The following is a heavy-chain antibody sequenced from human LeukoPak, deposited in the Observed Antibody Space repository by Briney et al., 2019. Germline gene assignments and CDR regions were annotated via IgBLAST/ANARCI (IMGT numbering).Heavy chain of an antibody. CDR2: ISYDGSNK. V-gene: IGHV3-30-3*01. CDR3: ASANTGYCSSTSCYALDY. CDR1: GFTFSYHW. D-gene: IGHD2-2*01. Sequence: PGGSLTLSCAASGFTFSYHWMTWVRQAPGKGLEWVAVISYDGSNKYYADSVKGRFTISRDNSKNTLYLQMNSLRAEDTAVYYCASANTGYCSSTSCYALDYWGQGTLVTVSS. J-gene: IGHJ4*02.